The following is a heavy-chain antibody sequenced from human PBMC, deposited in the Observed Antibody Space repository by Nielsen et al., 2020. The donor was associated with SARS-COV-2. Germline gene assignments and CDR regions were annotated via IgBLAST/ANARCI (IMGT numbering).Heavy chain of an antibody. CDR2: INQDGSEK. CDR3: ARGDRSVAGDYYYYYGMDV. Sequence: WIRQPPGKGLEWVANINQDGSEKYYVDSVKGRFSISRDNAKNSLYLQMNSLRAEDTAVYYCARGDRSVAGDYYYYYGMDVWGQGTTVTVSS. D-gene: IGHD6-19*01. V-gene: IGHV3-7*01. J-gene: IGHJ6*02.